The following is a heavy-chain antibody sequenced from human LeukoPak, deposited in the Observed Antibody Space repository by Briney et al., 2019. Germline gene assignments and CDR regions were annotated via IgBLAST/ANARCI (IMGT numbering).Heavy chain of an antibody. CDR3: ARKFITMVRGVQYYFDY. CDR1: GFTFSSYA. V-gene: IGHV3-30*04. Sequence: PGRSLRLSCAASGFTFSSYAMHWVRQAPGKGLEWVAVISYDGSNKYYADSVKGRFTISRDNSKNTLYLQMNSLRAEDTAVYYCARKFITMVRGVQYYFDYWGQGTLVTVSS. J-gene: IGHJ4*02. D-gene: IGHD3-10*01. CDR2: ISYDGSNK.